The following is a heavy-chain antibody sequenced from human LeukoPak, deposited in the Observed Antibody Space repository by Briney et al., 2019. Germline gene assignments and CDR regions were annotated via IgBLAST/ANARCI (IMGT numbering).Heavy chain of an antibody. D-gene: IGHD6-13*01. CDR3: VRGDSRDY. Sequence: GGSLRLSCAASGFTFSSSTMNWVRQAPGKGLEWVSSIGRSSRDMYYADSVRGRFTISRDNGKNSLFLQMNSLRAEDTSVYYCVRGDSRDYWGQGTLATVSS. V-gene: IGHV3-21*01. CDR2: IGRSSRDM. CDR1: GFTFSSST. J-gene: IGHJ4*02.